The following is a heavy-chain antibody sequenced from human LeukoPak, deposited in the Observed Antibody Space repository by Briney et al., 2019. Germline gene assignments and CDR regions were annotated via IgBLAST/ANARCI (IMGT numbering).Heavy chain of an antibody. CDR2: IYPGDSDT. D-gene: IGHD3-10*01. Sequence: GESLKVSCNGSGYSFTSYWIGWVRQMPGKGLEWMGIIYPGDSDTRYSPSFQGQVTISADKSISTAYLQWSSLKASDTAMYYCARRVGSTFSPNLFDPWGQGTLVTVSS. CDR3: ARRVGSTFSPNLFDP. CDR1: GYSFTSYW. J-gene: IGHJ5*02. V-gene: IGHV5-51*01.